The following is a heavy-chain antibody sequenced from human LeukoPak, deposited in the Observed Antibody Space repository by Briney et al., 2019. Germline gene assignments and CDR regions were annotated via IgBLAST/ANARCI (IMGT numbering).Heavy chain of an antibody. Sequence: ASVNVSCKASGYTFTTHGISWVRQAPGQGLEWMGWISAYNGNTNYAQILQGRVTMTTDTSTSTAYMELRSLRSDDTAVYYCARDEYDYVWGDYRYPSRFDSWGQGTLVTVSS. D-gene: IGHD3-16*02. CDR3: ARDEYDYVWGDYRYPSRFDS. CDR2: ISAYNGNT. CDR1: GYTFTTHG. V-gene: IGHV1-18*01. J-gene: IGHJ4*02.